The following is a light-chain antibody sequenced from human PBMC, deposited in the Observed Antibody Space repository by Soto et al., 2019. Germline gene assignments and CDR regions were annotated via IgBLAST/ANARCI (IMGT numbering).Light chain of an antibody. Sequence: QSALTQPASVSGSPGQSVTISCAGTSGDVGGYNYVSWYQQHPGKAPKLMIHAVTNRPSGVSNRFSGSKSGNTASLTISSLQAEDEADYYCCSYTGASTSVFGTGTKVTVL. V-gene: IGLV2-14*01. CDR3: CSYTGASTSV. CDR1: SGDVGGYNY. J-gene: IGLJ1*01. CDR2: AVT.